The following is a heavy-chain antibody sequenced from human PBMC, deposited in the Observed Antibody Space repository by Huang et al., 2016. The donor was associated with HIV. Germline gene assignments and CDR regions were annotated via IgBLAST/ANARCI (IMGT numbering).Heavy chain of an antibody. J-gene: IGHJ3*02. CDR2: IYWDDDK. V-gene: IGHV2-5*02. D-gene: IGHD6-19*01. CDR1: GFSLSTSGVG. Sequence: QITLKESGPTLVKPTQTLTLTCTFSGFSLSTSGVGVAWIRPPPGKALEWLALIYWDDDKRYSPSLKSRLSITKDASKNQVVLTVTNLDPVDTATYYCVHTRRYNNGWSPGNIWGQGTMVTVSS. CDR3: VHTRRYNNGWSPGNI.